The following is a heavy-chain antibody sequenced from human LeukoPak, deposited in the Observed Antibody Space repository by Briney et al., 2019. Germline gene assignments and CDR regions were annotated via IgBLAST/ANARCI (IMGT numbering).Heavy chain of an antibody. CDR2: ISAYNGNT. CDR3: ARAFGSGWSIWFDP. CDR1: GYTFTSYG. V-gene: IGHV1-18*01. Sequence: ASVKVSCKASGYTFTSYGISWVRQAPGQGLEWMGWISAYNGNTNYAQKLQGRVTTTTDTSTSTAYMELRSLRSDDTAVYYCARAFGSGWSIWFDPWGQGTLVTVSS. J-gene: IGHJ5*02. D-gene: IGHD6-19*01.